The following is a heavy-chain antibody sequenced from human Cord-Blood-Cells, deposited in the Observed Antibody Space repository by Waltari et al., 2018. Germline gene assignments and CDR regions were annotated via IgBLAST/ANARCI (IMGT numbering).Heavy chain of an antibody. CDR3: ARSLSIAAREYFQH. CDR2: IYPGDSDT. Sequence: EVQLVQSGAEVKKPGEPLKFSCKGSGNSLTSHWIARVRQMPGKGPDWMGIIYPGDSDTRYSPSFQGQVTISADKSISTAYLQWSSLKASDTAMYYCARSLSIAAREYFQHWGQGTLVTVSS. V-gene: IGHV5-51*01. J-gene: IGHJ1*01. D-gene: IGHD6-6*01. CDR1: GNSLTSHW.